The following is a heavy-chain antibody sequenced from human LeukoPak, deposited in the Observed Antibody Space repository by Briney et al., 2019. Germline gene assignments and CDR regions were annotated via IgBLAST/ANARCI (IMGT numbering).Heavy chain of an antibody. J-gene: IGHJ4*02. Sequence: SETLSLTCTVSGGSISSSSYYWGWIRQPPGKGLEWIGSIYYSGSTYYNPSLKSRVTISVDTSKNQFSLKLSSVTAADTAVYYCARRKTYYYDSSTSREYWGQGTLVTVSS. CDR3: ARRKTYYYDSSTSREY. CDR1: GGSISSSSYY. V-gene: IGHV4-39*07. CDR2: IYYSGST. D-gene: IGHD3-22*01.